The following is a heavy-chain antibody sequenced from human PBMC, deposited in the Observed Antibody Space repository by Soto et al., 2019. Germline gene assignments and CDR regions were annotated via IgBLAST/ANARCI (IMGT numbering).Heavy chain of an antibody. CDR1: GWSFSGYY. J-gene: IGHJ5*02. D-gene: IGHD3-10*01. CDR2: INHSGST. Sequence: LETLSLTCAFYGWSFSGYYWRWIRQPPGKGLEWIGEINHSGSTNYNPSLKSRVTISVDTSKNQFSLKLSSVTAADTAVYYCARGKVRYTMVRGVIGWFDPWGQGTLVTVSS. CDR3: ARGKVRYTMVRGVIGWFDP. V-gene: IGHV4-34*01.